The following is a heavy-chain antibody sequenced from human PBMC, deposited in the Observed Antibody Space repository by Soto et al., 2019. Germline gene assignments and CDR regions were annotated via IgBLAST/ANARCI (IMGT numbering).Heavy chain of an antibody. CDR2: IYYSEST. Sequence: QLQLRESGAIVVKTSETLSLTCTVSGASINSPTFYWGWIRQAPGQGLEWIGNIYYSESTYFNPSLKSRVDIYLDTSKNQFSLRLSSVTAADTAMYYCVRFDDSYYVDYWGQGALVTVSS. V-gene: IGHV4-39*01. J-gene: IGHJ4*02. CDR1: GASINSPTFY. D-gene: IGHD3-10*01. CDR3: VRFDDSYYVDY.